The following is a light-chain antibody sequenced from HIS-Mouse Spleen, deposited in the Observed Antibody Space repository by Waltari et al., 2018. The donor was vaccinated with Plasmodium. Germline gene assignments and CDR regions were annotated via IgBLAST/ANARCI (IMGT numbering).Light chain of an antibody. CDR1: NIGSKS. J-gene: IGLJ2*01. Sequence: SYVLTQPPSVSVAPGKTARITCGGNNIGSKSVHWYQQKPGQAPVLVVYDGSDRPSGIPERFSGSNSGNTATLTSSRVEAGDEADYYCQVWDSSSDHVVFGGGTKLTVL. CDR2: DGS. CDR3: QVWDSSSDHVV. V-gene: IGLV3-21*03.